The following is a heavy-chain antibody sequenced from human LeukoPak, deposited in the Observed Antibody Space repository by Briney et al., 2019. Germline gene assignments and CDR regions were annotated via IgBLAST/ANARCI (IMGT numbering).Heavy chain of an antibody. CDR1: GFTLGTHW. Sequence: GGSLRLSCAASGFTLGTHWMHWVRQAPGKGLVWVSRINSAGRSTTYADSVKGRFTSSRDNAKNTLYLQMNSLTVEDTAVYYCARDLGYGSHYYYLAVWGTGTTVTVSS. D-gene: IGHD5-12*01. J-gene: IGHJ6*03. CDR3: ARDLGYGSHYYYLAV. CDR2: INSAGRST. V-gene: IGHV3-74*01.